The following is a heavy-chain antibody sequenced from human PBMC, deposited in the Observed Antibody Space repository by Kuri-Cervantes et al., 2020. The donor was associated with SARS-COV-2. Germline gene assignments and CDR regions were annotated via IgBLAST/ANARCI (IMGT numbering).Heavy chain of an antibody. CDR3: ARANGDYQIEIDYYYYYYMDV. Sequence: GSLRLSCTVSGGSISSGSYYWSWIRQPPGKGLEWIGSIYYSGSTYYNPSLKSRVTISVDTSMTQFSLKLSSVTAADTAVYYCARANGDYQIEIDYYYYYYMDVWGKGTTVTVSS. D-gene: IGHD4-17*01. CDR2: IYYSGST. V-gene: IGHV4-39*07. J-gene: IGHJ6*03. CDR1: GGSISSGSYY.